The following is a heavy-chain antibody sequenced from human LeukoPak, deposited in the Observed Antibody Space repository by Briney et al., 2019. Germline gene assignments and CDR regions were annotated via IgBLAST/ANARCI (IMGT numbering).Heavy chain of an antibody. V-gene: IGHV4-34*01. D-gene: IGHD2-15*01. CDR2: INHSGST. Sequence: PSETLSLTCTVSGGSISSYYWSWIRQPPGKGLEWIGEINHSGSTNYNPSLKSRVTISVDTSKNQFSLKLSSVTAADTAVYYCARSQKKVVVAATVRDWFDPWGQGTLVTVSS. J-gene: IGHJ5*02. CDR1: GGSISSYY. CDR3: ARSQKKVVVAATVRDWFDP.